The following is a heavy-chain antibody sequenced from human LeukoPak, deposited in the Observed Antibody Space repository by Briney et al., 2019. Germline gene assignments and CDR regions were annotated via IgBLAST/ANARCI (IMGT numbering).Heavy chain of an antibody. D-gene: IGHD3-16*02. CDR1: GYTFTNYY. J-gene: IGHJ4*02. CDR2: ISPSGGT. CDR3: ARDVRSYRFPSPDY. V-gene: IGHV1-2*02. Sequence: VASVKVSCKASGYTFTNYYMHWVRQAPGQGLEWMGIISPSGGTNYAQKFQGRVTMTRDTSISTAYMELSRLRSDDTAVYYCARDVRSYRFPSPDYWGQGTLVTVSS.